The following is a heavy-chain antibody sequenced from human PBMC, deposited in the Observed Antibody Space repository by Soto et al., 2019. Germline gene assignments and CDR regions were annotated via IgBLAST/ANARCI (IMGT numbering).Heavy chain of an antibody. J-gene: IGHJ5*02. CDR3: TTLRLDP. V-gene: IGHV1-2*02. CDR2: VNPNTGLT. D-gene: IGHD3-9*01. CDR1: GYTFTALY. Sequence: GASVKVSCKASGYTFTALYMNWVRQAPGQGLEWMGWVNPNTGLTKYAQKFQGRVIMTRDTSISTAYMELSGLTSDDTAVYYCTTLRLDPWGQGTLVTVSS.